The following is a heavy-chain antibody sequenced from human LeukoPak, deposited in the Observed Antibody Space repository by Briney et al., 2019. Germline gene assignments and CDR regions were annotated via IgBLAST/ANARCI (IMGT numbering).Heavy chain of an antibody. V-gene: IGHV3-21*01. CDR3: ARGPTTVTRAFDY. Sequence: GGSLRLSCAASGFTFSRHNMNWVRQAPGKGLEWVSSISTSSSYIYYADSVKGRFTISRDNAKNSLYLQMNSLRPEDTAVYYCARGPTTVTRAFDYWGQGTLVTVFS. J-gene: IGHJ4*02. D-gene: IGHD4-17*01. CDR2: ISTSSSYI. CDR1: GFTFSRHN.